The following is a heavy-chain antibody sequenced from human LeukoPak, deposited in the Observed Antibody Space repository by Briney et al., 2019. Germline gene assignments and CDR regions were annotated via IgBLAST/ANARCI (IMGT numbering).Heavy chain of an antibody. V-gene: IGHV4-4*07. CDR1: GGSFSGYY. J-gene: IGHJ6*02. Sequence: SETLSLTCAVYGGSFSGYYWSWIRQPAGKGLEWIGRIYTSGSTNYNPSLKSRVTMSVDTSKNQFSLKLSSVTAADTAVYYCARDFPLYGMDVWGQGTTVTVSS. CDR3: ARDFPLYGMDV. CDR2: IYTSGST.